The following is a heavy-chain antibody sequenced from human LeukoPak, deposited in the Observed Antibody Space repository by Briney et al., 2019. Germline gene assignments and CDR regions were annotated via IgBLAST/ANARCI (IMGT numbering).Heavy chain of an antibody. J-gene: IGHJ6*02. CDR1: GGSISSSSYY. D-gene: IGHD3-22*01. Sequence: SETLSLTCTVSGGSISSSSYYWGWIRQPPGKGLEWIGSIYYSGNTYYSPSLKSRVTISVDTSKNQFSLKLSSVTAADTAVYYCARGYYDSSGYYEYPDNYYYYGMDVWGQGTTVTVSS. CDR3: ARGYYDSSGYYEYPDNYYYYGMDV. CDR2: IYYSGNT. V-gene: IGHV4-39*01.